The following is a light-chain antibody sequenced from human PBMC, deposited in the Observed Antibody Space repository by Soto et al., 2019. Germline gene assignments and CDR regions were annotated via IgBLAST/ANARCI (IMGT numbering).Light chain of an antibody. Sequence: EIVMTQSPATLSVSPGERATLSCRASQSVSSNLAWYQQKPGQAPRLLIYDASTRATGVPARFSGSGSGTDFTLTISSLQSEDFAVYYCQHYNYWPYTFGQGTKV. CDR1: QSVSSN. CDR2: DAS. V-gene: IGKV3-15*01. J-gene: IGKJ2*01. CDR3: QHYNYWPYT.